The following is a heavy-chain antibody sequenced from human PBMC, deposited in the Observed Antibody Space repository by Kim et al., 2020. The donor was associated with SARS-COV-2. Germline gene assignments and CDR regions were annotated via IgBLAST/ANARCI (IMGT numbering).Heavy chain of an antibody. D-gene: IGHD6-13*01. V-gene: IGHV1-18*04. CDR3: ARIADRELRRHSDY. J-gene: IGHJ4*02. CDR1: GYTFTGYG. Sequence: ASVKVSCKASGYTFTGYGFSWVRQAHGQGLEWLGWISAYNGETNYVEKFQDRVTMSTDTSTSTVYMDLRSLRSDDTAVYYCARIADRELRRHSDYWGQGMLVIVSA. CDR2: ISAYNGET.